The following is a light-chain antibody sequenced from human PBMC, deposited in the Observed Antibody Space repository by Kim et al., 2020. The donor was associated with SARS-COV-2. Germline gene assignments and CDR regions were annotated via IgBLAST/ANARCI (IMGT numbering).Light chain of an antibody. J-gene: IGKJ2*01. CDR3: QQYNNWTYT. V-gene: IGKV3-15*01. CDR2: GAS. Sequence: SVSTGERATRSCRASQSVSSNLAWYQQKPGQAPRLLIYGASNRATGIPARFSGSGSGTEFTLTISSLQSEDFAVYYCQQYNNWTYTFGQGTKLEI. CDR1: QSVSSN.